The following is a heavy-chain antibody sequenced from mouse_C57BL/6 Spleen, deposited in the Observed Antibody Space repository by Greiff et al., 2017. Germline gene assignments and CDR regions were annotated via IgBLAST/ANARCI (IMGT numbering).Heavy chain of an antibody. J-gene: IGHJ1*03. D-gene: IGHD2-2*01. Sequence: EVQLQQSGPELVKPGASVKISCKASGYTFTDYYLNWVKQSHGKSLEWIGVINPNYGDTSYNQKIKGKATLTEDKSSSTAYMEIRSLTSEASAVYYCARDGYDEDWYYDVWGTGTTVTVSS. CDR3: ARDGYDEDWYYDV. V-gene: IGHV1-26*01. CDR1: GYTFTDYY. CDR2: INPNYGDT.